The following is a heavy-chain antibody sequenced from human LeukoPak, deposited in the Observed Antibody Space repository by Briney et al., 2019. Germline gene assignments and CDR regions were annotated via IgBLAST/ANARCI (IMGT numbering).Heavy chain of an antibody. CDR1: GFTFSSYA. CDR3: AKVIQLWLTGVDY. CDR2: ISGSGGST. J-gene: IGHJ4*02. Sequence: HPGGFLRLSCAASGFTFSSYAMSWVRQAPGKGLEWVSAISGSGGSTYYADSVKGRFTISRDNSKNTLYLQMNSLRAEDTAVYYCAKVIQLWLTGVDYWGQGTLVTVSS. D-gene: IGHD5-18*01. V-gene: IGHV3-23*01.